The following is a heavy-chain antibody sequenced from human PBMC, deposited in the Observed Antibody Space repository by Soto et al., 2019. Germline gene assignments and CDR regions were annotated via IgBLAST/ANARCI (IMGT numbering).Heavy chain of an antibody. J-gene: IGHJ4*01. D-gene: IGHD3-22*01. CDR1: GGSISSNSYY. Sequence: SETLSLTCTVSGGSISSNSYYWGWIRQPPGKGPEWIGSIYYSGSTYYNPSLKSRVTISVDTSKNQFSLKLSSVTAADTAVYYCARQGSYYYDNTGYEIDYWGQGTLVTVSS. CDR2: IYYSGST. CDR3: ARQGSYYYDNTGYEIDY. V-gene: IGHV4-39*01.